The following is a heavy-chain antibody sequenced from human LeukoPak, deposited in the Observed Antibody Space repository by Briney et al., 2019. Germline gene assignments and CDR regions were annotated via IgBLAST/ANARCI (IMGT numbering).Heavy chain of an antibody. CDR3: AKDRGYSYGYFDY. CDR2: IRYDGSNK. CDR1: GFTFSSYG. V-gene: IGHV3-30*02. J-gene: IGHJ4*02. Sequence: PGGSLRLSCAASGFTFSSYGMHWVRQAPGKGLEWVAFIRYDGSNKYYADSVKGRFTISRDNSKNTLYLQMNSLRAEDTAVYYCAKDRGYSYGYFDYWGQGTLVTVS. D-gene: IGHD5-18*01.